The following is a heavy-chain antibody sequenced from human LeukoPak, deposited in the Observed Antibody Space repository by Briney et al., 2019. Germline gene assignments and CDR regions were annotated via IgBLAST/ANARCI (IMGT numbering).Heavy chain of an antibody. Sequence: SVKLSCKASGGTFSSYAISWVRQAPGQGLEWVGGLISIFGTANYAQKFQGRVTITADESTSKGYMVLSSMRYEDTAVYYCARFPEYTYYDFWSGSLQGWFDPWGQGTLVTVSS. V-gene: IGHV1-69*13. CDR2: LISIFGTA. CDR1: GGTFSSYA. CDR3: ARFPEYTYYDFWSGSLQGWFDP. D-gene: IGHD3-3*01. J-gene: IGHJ5*02.